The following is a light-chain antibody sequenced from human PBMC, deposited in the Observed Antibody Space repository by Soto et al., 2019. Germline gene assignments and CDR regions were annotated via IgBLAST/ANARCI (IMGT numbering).Light chain of an antibody. CDR1: KNDIGVYDF. CDR3: KSYAGSTTSV. V-gene: IGLV2-8*01. J-gene: IGLJ1*01. CDR2: EVV. Sequence: QSVLTQPPSASGSPGQSVTISCTGTKNDIGVYDFVSWYQHHPGKAPRLIIYEVVRRPSGVPDRFSGSKSGNTASLTVSGLQAADESYYFSKSYAGSTTSVFGSGTKVAVL.